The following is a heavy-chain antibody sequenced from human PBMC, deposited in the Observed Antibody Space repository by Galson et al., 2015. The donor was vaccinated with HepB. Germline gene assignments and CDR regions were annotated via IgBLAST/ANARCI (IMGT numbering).Heavy chain of an antibody. CDR2: ISYDGNNK. D-gene: IGHD6-13*01. J-gene: IGHJ5*02. CDR3: AREKVAAVLSDALDT. V-gene: IGHV3-30-3*01. CDR1: GFPFSTYS. Sequence: SLRLSCAASGFPFSTYSMHWVRQAPGKGLEWVGVISYDGNNKYYGDSVRGRFTISRDNSTNTLYLETNSLRTDDTAVYYCAREKVAAVLSDALDTWGQGTLVTASS.